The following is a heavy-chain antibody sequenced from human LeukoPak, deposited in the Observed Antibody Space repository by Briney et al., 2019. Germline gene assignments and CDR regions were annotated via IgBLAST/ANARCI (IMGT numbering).Heavy chain of an antibody. J-gene: IGHJ4*02. CDR3: AKGGNSGNY. V-gene: IGHV3-23*01. Sequence: HTGGSLRISCAASGFTFSSYAMSCVRQAPRKGLEWVSGINDSGGSKSHADSVKGRFTISRDNSRNTLYLQMNSLRVEDTAVYYCAKGGNSGNYWGQGTLVTVSS. CDR2: INDSGGSK. CDR1: GFTFSSYA. D-gene: IGHD4-23*01.